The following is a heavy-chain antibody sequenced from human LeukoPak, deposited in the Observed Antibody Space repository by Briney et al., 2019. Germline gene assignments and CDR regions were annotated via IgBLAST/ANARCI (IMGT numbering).Heavy chain of an antibody. CDR2: IRYAISNY. D-gene: IGHD3-22*01. J-gene: IGHJ4*02. CDR3: AKDSSHPTYYYDSSGYPSHFDY. V-gene: IGHV3-30*02. CDR1: GFTSCSYG. Sequence: GGSLRLSSAASGFTSCSYGMNCGRQAAGTGLKWVAFIRYAISNYYYADSVKGRFTISRDNSKNTLYLQMNSLRAEDTAVYYCAKDSSHPTYYYDSSGYPSHFDYWGQGTLVTVSS.